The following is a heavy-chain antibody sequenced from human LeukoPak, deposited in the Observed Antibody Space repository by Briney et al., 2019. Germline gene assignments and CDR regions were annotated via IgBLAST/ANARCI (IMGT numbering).Heavy chain of an antibody. D-gene: IGHD3-22*01. CDR1: GYSFTSYW. J-gene: IGHJ4*02. V-gene: IGHV5-51*01. Sequence: GESLKISCKGSGYSFTSYWIGWVRQMPGKGLEWMGIIYPGDSDTRYSPSFQGQVTISVDKSINTTYLQWSSLKASDTAMYYCARHPDDTSGHYTWGAAGSTDYWGQGTLVTVSS. CDR3: ARHPDDTSGHYTWGAAGSTDY. CDR2: IYPGDSDT.